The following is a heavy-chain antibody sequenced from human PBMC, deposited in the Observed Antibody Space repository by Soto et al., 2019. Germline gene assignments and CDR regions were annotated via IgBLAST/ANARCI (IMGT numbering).Heavy chain of an antibody. D-gene: IGHD1-1*01. CDR1: GYAFTTYG. CDR2: ISAHNGNT. CDR3: ARGRYGNY. J-gene: IGHJ4*02. V-gene: IGHV1-18*01. Sequence: QVHLVQSGAEVKKPGASVKVSCQGSGYAFTTYGITWVRQAPGQGLEWMGWISAHNGNTNYALKLQGRVTVTRETSTSTAYMELWSLRFVDTAVYYCARGRYGNYWGQGALVTVSS.